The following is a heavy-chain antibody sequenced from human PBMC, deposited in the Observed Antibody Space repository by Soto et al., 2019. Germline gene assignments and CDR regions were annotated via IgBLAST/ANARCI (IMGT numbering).Heavy chain of an antibody. Sequence: GGSLRLSCAASGFAFSDHSMDWVRQAPGMRLEWLGRIRSIAHGYTTEFAASVTGRFSLSRDESKNSVYLQMNSLKTEDTAVYYCVRVPRDIGSLDYWGQGTLVTVSS. D-gene: IGHD3-10*01. CDR3: VRVPRDIGSLDY. J-gene: IGHJ4*02. CDR1: GFAFSDHS. CDR2: IRSIAHGYTT. V-gene: IGHV3-72*01.